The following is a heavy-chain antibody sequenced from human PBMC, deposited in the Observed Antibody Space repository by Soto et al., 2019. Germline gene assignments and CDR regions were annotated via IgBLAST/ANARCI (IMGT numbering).Heavy chain of an antibody. CDR2: IRSKAYGGTT. CDR3: TRDPVLYYYDSSGYYAPQGDYYYGMDV. Sequence: PGGSLRLSCTASGFTFGDYAMSWVRQAPGKGLEWVGFIRSKAYGGTTEYAASVKGRFTISRDASKSIAYLQMNSLKTEDTAVYYCTRDPVLYYYDSSGYYAPQGDYYYGMDVWGQGTTVTVSS. J-gene: IGHJ6*02. V-gene: IGHV3-49*04. CDR1: GFTFGDYA. D-gene: IGHD3-22*01.